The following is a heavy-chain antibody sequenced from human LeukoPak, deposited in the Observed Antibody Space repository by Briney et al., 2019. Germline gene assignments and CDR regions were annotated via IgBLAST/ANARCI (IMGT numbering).Heavy chain of an antibody. V-gene: IGHV4-31*03. CDR1: GGSISSGGYY. J-gene: IGHJ5*02. CDR2: IYYSGST. D-gene: IGHD2-2*02. CDR3: ARFCSSTSCYTRGSDP. Sequence: PSETLSLTCTVSGGSISSGGYYWSWIRQHPGKGLEWIGYIYYSGSTYYNPSLKSRVTISVDTSKNQFSLKLSSVTAADTAVYYCARFCSSTSCYTRGSDPWGQGTVVTVSS.